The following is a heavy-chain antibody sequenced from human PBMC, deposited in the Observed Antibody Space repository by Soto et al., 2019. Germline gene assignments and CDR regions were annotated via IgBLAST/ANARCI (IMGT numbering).Heavy chain of an antibody. D-gene: IGHD4-17*01. Sequence: QVQLVQSGAEVKKPGASVKVSCKASGYTFSNYGITWVRQAPGQGLEWMGWISAYNGNTNFGQKFQDRVTMTRDTATRTAYMELRSLRSGDTAVYYCSKDQLGSTTNDFWGQGTLVTVSS. CDR3: SKDQLGSTTNDF. V-gene: IGHV1-18*04. J-gene: IGHJ4*02. CDR1: GYTFSNYG. CDR2: ISAYNGNT.